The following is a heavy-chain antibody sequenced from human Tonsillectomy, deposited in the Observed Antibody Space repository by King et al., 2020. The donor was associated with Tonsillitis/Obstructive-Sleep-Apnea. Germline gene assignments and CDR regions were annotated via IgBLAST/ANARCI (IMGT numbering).Heavy chain of an antibody. CDR1: GFTLSTYW. CDR2: FNTDGITT. D-gene: IGHD1-26*01. V-gene: IGHV3-74*01. Sequence: VQLVESGGGLVQPGGSLRLSCAAVGFTLSTYWMHWFREAPGKGLVWVSRFNTDGITTTYADSVKCRLPFSRANAKNTLYLQMNSLGAEDTAVYYCARGYSGSYRVDYWGQGTLITVSS. J-gene: IGHJ4*02. CDR3: ARGYSGSYRVDY.